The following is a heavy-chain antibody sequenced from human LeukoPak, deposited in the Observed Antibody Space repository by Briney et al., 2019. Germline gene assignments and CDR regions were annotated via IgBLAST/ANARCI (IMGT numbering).Heavy chain of an antibody. D-gene: IGHD2/OR15-2a*01. CDR1: GFTVSSNY. CDR2: IYSGGST. Sequence: GGSLRLSCAASGFTVSSNYVSWVRQAPGKGLEWVSVIYSGGSTYYADSVKGRFTISRDNSKSTLYLQMNSLRAEDTAVYYCAREWGNSYMDVWGKGTTVTVSS. CDR3: AREWGNSYMDV. V-gene: IGHV3-53*01. J-gene: IGHJ6*03.